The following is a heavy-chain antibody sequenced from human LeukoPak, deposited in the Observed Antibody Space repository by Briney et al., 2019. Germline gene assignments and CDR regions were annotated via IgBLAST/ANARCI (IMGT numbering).Heavy chain of an antibody. D-gene: IGHD1-26*01. CDR2: ISSSSSYI. V-gene: IGHV3-21*01. CDR3: ARDRSGSYAAFDI. CDR1: GFTFSSYS. J-gene: IGHJ3*02. Sequence: GGSLRLSCAASGFTFSSYSMNWVRQAPGKGLEWVSSISSSSSYIYYADSVKGRFTISRDNAQNSLYLQMNSLRAEDTAVYYCARDRSGSYAAFDIWGQGTMVTVSS.